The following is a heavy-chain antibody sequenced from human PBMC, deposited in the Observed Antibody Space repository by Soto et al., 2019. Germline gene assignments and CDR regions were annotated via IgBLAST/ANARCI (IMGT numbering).Heavy chain of an antibody. V-gene: IGHV3-48*02. CDR1: GFSFSNYA. CDR3: VRDDRWAFDF. J-gene: IGHJ3*01. CDR2: ISIGSGSI. D-gene: IGHD3-22*01. Sequence: EVQLVESGGGLVQPRGSRRVSCAASGFSFSNYAMNWVRQAPGKGLEWVSYISIGSGSIFYADSVKGRFTISRDDAKNSLYMQMNTLRDEDTAVYYCVRDDRWAFDFWGQGTMVTVSS.